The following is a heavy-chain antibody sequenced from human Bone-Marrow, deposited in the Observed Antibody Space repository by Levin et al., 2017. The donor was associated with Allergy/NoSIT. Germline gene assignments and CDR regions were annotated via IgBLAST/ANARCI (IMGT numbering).Heavy chain of an antibody. D-gene: IGHD2-15*01. V-gene: IGHV3-48*03. CDR1: SEMFRNYE. J-gene: IGHJ4*02. CDR2: ISSTGLTI. CDR3: ADLYCSAGTCFFDY. Sequence: GGSLRLSCLGSSEMFRNYELTWVRQAPGRGLEWISYISSTGLTITYSNSVKGRFTVSRDHDRNSLYLQMNDLRVEDTGLYFCADLYCSAGTCFFDYWGRGTLVTV.